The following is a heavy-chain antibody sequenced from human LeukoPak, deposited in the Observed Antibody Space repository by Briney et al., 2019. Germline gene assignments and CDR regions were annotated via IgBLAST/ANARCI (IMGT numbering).Heavy chain of an antibody. CDR1: GFTFDDYV. V-gene: IGHV3-9*01. Sequence: GGSLRLSCAASGFTFDDYVMHWVRQAPGKGLEWVSGISWNSGSIGYADSVKGRFTISRDNAKNSLYLQMNSLRAEDTALYYCAKGQNVVVTAIYFDYWGQGTLVTVSS. J-gene: IGHJ4*02. CDR2: ISWNSGSI. D-gene: IGHD2-21*02. CDR3: AKGQNVVVTAIYFDY.